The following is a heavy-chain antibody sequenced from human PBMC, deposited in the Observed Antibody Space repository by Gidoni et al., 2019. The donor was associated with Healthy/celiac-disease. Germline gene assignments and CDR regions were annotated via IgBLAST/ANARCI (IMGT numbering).Heavy chain of an antibody. CDR3: ARGRNYYGSGGLGY. Sequence: QVQLQQWGAGLLKPSETLSLTCAVYGGSFSGYYWSWIRQPPGKGLGWIGEINHSGSTNYNPSRKSRVTISVDTSKNQFSLKLSSVTAADTAVYYCARGRNYYGSGGLGYWGQGTLVTVSS. D-gene: IGHD3-10*01. CDR1: GGSFSGYY. J-gene: IGHJ4*02. V-gene: IGHV4-34*01. CDR2: INHSGST.